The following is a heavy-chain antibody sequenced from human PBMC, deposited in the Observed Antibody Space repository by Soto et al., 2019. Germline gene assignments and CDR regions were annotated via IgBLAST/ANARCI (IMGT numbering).Heavy chain of an antibody. D-gene: IGHD3-16*01. J-gene: IGHJ4*02. CDR1: GFTFDDNA. V-gene: IGHV3-9*01. CDR3: AIAQDRGGRTTFIY. CDR2: INWKSDI. Sequence: GGSLRLSCAVSGFTFDDNAMHWVRQAPEKGLEWVSGINWKSDIGYADSVKGRFTISRDNAENSLYLQMNSLRAEDTALYYCAIAQDRGGRTTFIYWGQGTLVTVSS.